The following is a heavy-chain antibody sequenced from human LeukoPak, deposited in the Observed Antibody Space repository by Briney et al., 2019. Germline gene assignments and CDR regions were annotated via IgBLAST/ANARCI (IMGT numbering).Heavy chain of an antibody. Sequence: ASVKVSCKASGYSFTNYGISWVRQAPGQGLEWMGWINPNSGGTNYAQKFQGRVTMTRDTSISTAYMELSRLRSDDTAVYYCARDLEYYYDSSGYASWGQGTLVTVSS. V-gene: IGHV1-2*02. J-gene: IGHJ5*02. CDR3: ARDLEYYYDSSGYAS. D-gene: IGHD3-22*01. CDR2: INPNSGGT. CDR1: GYSFTNYG.